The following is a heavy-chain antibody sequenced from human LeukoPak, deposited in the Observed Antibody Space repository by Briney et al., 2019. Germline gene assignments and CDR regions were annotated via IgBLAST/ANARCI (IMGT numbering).Heavy chain of an antibody. CDR1: GFTFSSYS. CDR3: ARDQVPAAIGGYYFDY. J-gene: IGHJ4*02. D-gene: IGHD2-2*02. Sequence: GGSLRLSXAASGFTFSSYSMNWVRQAPGKGLEWVSYISSSSSTIYYADSVKGRFTISRDNAKNSLYLQMNSLRAEDTAVYYCARDQVPAAIGGYYFDYWGQGTLVTVSS. CDR2: ISSSSSTI. V-gene: IGHV3-48*01.